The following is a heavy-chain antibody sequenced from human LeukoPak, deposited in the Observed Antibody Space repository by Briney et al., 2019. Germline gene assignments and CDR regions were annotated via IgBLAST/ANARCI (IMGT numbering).Heavy chain of an antibody. CDR3: ARSTIAAYSSSWYGANHYYYGMDV. CDR2: IYTSGST. J-gene: IGHJ6*02. D-gene: IGHD6-13*01. CDR1: GGSISSYY. V-gene: IGHV4-4*07. Sequence: SETLSLTCTVSGGSISSYYWSWIRQPAGKGLEWIGRIYTSGSTNYNPSLKSRVTMSVDTSKNQFSLKLSSVTAADTAVYYCARSTIAAYSSSWYGANHYYYGMDVWGQGTTVTVSS.